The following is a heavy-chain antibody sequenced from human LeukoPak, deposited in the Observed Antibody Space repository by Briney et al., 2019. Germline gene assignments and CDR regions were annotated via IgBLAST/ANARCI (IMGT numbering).Heavy chain of an antibody. Sequence: SETLSLTCAVYGGSFSGYYWSWIRQPPGKGLEWIGEINHSGSTNYNPSLKSRVTISVDTSKNQFSLKLSSVTAADTAVYYCARGPYCSGGSCYFGSSYCYYYGMDVWGNGTTVTVSS. CDR2: INHSGST. CDR1: GGSFSGYY. J-gene: IGHJ6*04. D-gene: IGHD2-15*01. V-gene: IGHV4-34*01. CDR3: ARGPYCSGGSCYFGSSYCYYYGMDV.